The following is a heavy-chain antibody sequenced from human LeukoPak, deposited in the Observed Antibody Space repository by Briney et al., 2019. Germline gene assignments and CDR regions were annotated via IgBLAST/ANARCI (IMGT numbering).Heavy chain of an antibody. CDR3: ATDKGYHYY. J-gene: IGHJ4*02. CDR2: IYYSGIT. Sequence: SETLSLTCTVSGGSISSSYWSWIRQPPGKGLEWIGYIYYSGITNYNPSLKSRVTISLDTSKNQFSLKLNSVTAADTAVYYCATDKGYHYYWGQGTLVTVSS. D-gene: IGHD5-12*01. V-gene: IGHV4-59*01. CDR1: GGSISSSY.